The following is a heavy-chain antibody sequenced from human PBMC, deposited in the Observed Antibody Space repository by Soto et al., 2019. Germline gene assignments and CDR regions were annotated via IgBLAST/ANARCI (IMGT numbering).Heavy chain of an antibody. CDR2: IGAASDT. V-gene: IGHV3-13*01. CDR3: ARGVLGPGDYYYGMDV. Sequence: EVQLVESGGGLVQPGGSLRLSCAASGFTFSNYDMHWVRQAPGEGLEWVSGIGAASDTYYPVSVQGRFTGSRDNAKKSLYLQMSSLRSGDTAVYYCARGVLGPGDYYYGMDVWCQGTTVTVSS. J-gene: IGHJ6*02. D-gene: IGHD7-27*01. CDR1: GFTFSNYD.